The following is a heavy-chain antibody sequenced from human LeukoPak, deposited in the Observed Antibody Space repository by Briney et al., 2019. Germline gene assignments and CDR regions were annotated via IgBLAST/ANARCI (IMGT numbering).Heavy chain of an antibody. CDR1: GYTFTSYA. CDR3: AREGFYGSGNYHF. CDR2: INAGNGDT. J-gene: IGHJ4*02. Sequence: GASVMVSCKAFGYTFTSYAMHWVRQAPGQRLEWMGWINAGNGDTKYSRKFQDRVTLTRDTSASTASMELSSLRSEDTAIYYCAREGFYGSGNYHFWGQGTLVTVSS. V-gene: IGHV1-3*01. D-gene: IGHD3-10*01.